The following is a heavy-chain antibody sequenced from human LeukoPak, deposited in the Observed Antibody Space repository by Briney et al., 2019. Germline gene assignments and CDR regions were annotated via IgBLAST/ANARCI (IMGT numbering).Heavy chain of an antibody. V-gene: IGHV1-69*04. Sequence: SVKVSCKASGGTFSSYAISWVRQAPGQGLEWMGSIITILGIANYAQKFQGRVTITADKSTSTAYMELSSLRSEDTAVYYCARGYYDSSGYYPYWGQGTLVTVSS. CDR3: ARGYYDSSGYYPY. J-gene: IGHJ4*02. CDR2: IITILGIA. D-gene: IGHD3-22*01. CDR1: GGTFSSYA.